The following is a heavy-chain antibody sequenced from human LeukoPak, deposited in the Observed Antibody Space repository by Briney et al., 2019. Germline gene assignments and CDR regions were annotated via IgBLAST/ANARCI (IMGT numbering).Heavy chain of an antibody. Sequence: GGSLRLSCAASGFTFTKHAMSWVRQAPGKGLEWVSTISSIGVSTYYADSVKGRFTISRDNSKNTLYLQMNSLRAEDTAVYYCAKEASRGFDIWGQGTMVTVSS. CDR3: AKEASRGFDI. CDR1: GFTFTKHA. V-gene: IGHV3-23*01. J-gene: IGHJ3*02. CDR2: ISSIGVST. D-gene: IGHD6-6*01.